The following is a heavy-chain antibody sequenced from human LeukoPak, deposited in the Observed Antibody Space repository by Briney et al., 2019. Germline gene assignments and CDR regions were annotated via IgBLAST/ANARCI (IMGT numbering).Heavy chain of an antibody. J-gene: IGHJ3*02. CDR2: INPSGGTT. Sequence: ASVKVSCKASGYTLTSSYMHWVRQAPGQGLEWMGIINPSGGTTIYAQKFQGRVTMTRDTSTSTVYMALSSLRSEDTAVYYCARQRGGQYEDAFDIWGQGTMVTVSS. CDR3: ARQRGGQYEDAFDI. V-gene: IGHV1-46*01. D-gene: IGHD2-8*01. CDR1: GYTLTSSY.